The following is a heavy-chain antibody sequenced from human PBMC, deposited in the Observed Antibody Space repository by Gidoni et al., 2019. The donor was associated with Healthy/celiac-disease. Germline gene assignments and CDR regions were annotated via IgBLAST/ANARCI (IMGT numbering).Heavy chain of an antibody. CDR1: GGSFSGYY. CDR2: INHSGST. CDR3: ARAPLGYSSGWYAY. J-gene: IGHJ4*02. V-gene: IGHV4-34*01. Sequence: QVQLQQWGAGLLKPSETLSLTCAVYGGSFSGYYWSWIRQPPGKGLEWIGEINHSGSTNYNPSLKSRVTISVDTSKNQFSLKLSSVTAADTAVYYCARAPLGYSSGWYAYWGQGTLVTVSS. D-gene: IGHD6-19*01.